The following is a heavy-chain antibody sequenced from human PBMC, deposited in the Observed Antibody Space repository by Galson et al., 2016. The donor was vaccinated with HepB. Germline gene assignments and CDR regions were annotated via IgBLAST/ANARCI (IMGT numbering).Heavy chain of an antibody. CDR2: INPNNGRA. J-gene: IGHJ3*02. Sequence: SVKVSCKASGYTFTGYYMHWVRQAPGQGLEWMGRINPNNGRAMYAQEFQDRVTLTIDTSTTTASMEVNRLTSDDTAMYYCARDLAAETTDALDIWGQGTMVTVSS. CDR1: GYTFTGYY. CDR3: ARDLAAETTDALDI. V-gene: IGHV1-2*06. D-gene: IGHD6-13*01.